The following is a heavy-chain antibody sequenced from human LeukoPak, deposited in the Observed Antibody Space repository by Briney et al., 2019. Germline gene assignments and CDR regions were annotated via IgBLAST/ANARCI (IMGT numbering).Heavy chain of an antibody. V-gene: IGHV4-39*01. CDR2: IYYNEDT. Sequence: SETLSLTCSVSGVSIYSSTYYWAWIRQPPRKGLEFIGSIYYNEDTFHNPSLKSRLTISVDTSANLFSLRLTSVTAADTATYYCARQLAAGNDGFDVWGQGTVVTVSS. CDR1: GVSIYSSTYY. CDR3: ARQLAAGNDGFDV. J-gene: IGHJ3*01. D-gene: IGHD2-15*01.